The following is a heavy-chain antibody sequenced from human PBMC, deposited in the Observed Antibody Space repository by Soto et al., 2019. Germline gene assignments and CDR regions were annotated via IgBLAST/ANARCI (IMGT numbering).Heavy chain of an antibody. CDR2: IWYDGTEK. V-gene: IGHV3-33*01. CDR1: GFVFSDYA. D-gene: IGHD3-16*01. CDR3: ARERGGAFDI. Sequence: GQLVESGGGVVQPGRSLRLSCAASGFVFSDYAMHWVRQAPGKGLEWVAVIWYDGTEKYYADSVKGRFTISRDNSENTLHLQMTSLRAEDTTVYYCARERGGAFDIWGQGTMVTVSS. J-gene: IGHJ3*02.